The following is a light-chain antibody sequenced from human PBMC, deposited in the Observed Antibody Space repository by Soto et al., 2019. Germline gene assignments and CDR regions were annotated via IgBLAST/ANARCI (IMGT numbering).Light chain of an antibody. CDR3: QQGYSTPLT. CDR2: AAS. CDR1: QSISSY. J-gene: IGKJ3*01. V-gene: IGKV1-39*01. Sequence: DIQMTQSPSSLSASVGDRVTITCRASQSISSYLNWYQQKPGKAPKLLIYAASSLQSGVPSRFSGSGSGTDFTLTISSLQPEDFATYYCQQGYSTPLTFGPGTKVDI.